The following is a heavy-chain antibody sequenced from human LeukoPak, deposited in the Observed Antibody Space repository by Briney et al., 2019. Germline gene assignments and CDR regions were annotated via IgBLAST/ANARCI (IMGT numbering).Heavy chain of an antibody. Sequence: GESLKISCKGSGYSFASYWIAWVRQMPGRGLEWMGGIYPGNSDITYSPSFQGQVTISADKSVSTAYLHWSSLKASDTAIYYCARHLSSISSCPNYWGQGTLVTVSS. V-gene: IGHV5-51*01. CDR2: IYPGNSDI. CDR3: ARHLSSISSCPNY. CDR1: GYSFASYW. D-gene: IGHD2-2*01. J-gene: IGHJ4*02.